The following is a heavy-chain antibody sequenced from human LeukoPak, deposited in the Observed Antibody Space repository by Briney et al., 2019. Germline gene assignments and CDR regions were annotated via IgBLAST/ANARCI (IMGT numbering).Heavy chain of an antibody. Sequence: ASVKVSCKAPGGTFSSYAISWVRQAPGQGLEWMGGIIPIFGIANYAQKFQGRVTITTDESTSTAYMELSSLRSEDTAVYYCAREGEPYGGNSLQPGFDYWGQGTLVTVSS. CDR1: GGTFSSYA. D-gene: IGHD4-23*01. J-gene: IGHJ4*02. V-gene: IGHV1-69*05. CDR2: IIPIFGIA. CDR3: AREGEPYGGNSLQPGFDY.